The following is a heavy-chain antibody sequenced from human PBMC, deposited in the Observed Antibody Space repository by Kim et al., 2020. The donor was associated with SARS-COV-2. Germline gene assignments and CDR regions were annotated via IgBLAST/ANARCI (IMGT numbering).Heavy chain of an antibody. Sequence: SETLSLTCTVSGGSVSSGSYYWSWILPPPGQGLEGIGYFYDSAGTNSNPTLKGRVTISVDTSKNQFSLKLISVTAAATAVYYCARDSGSYYGLDYWGQGTLGTLSS. CDR3: ARDSGSYYGLDY. CDR2: FYDSAGT. CDR1: GGSVSSGSYY. D-gene: IGHD1-26*01. J-gene: IGHJ4*02. V-gene: IGHV4-61*01.